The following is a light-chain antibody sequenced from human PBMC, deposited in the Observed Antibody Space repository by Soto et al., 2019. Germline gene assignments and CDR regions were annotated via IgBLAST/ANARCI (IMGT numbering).Light chain of an antibody. Sequence: AIQLTQSPSSLSASVGDRVTITCRASQGIRNELSWYQQKPGKAPKFLIFAASNLQSGVPSRFRGSGSGTDFTLTISSLQPEDFETYFCLQDDDYPFTFGGGTKVDIK. CDR3: LQDDDYPFT. V-gene: IGKV1-6*01. CDR1: QGIRNE. CDR2: AAS. J-gene: IGKJ4*01.